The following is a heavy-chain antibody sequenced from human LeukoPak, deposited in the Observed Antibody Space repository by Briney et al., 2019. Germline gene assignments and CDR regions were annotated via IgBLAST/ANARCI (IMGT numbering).Heavy chain of an antibody. V-gene: IGHV3-23*01. CDR3: AKDPLYQGYCSGGSCYADY. Sequence: GGSLRLSCTGSGFSFSSCALSWVRQAPGKGLEWVSGITSSASTSYYADSVKGRFTISRDSSKNTLYLQMNSLRAEDTAVYYCAKDPLYQGYCSGGSCYADYWGQGTLVTVSS. CDR1: GFSFSSCA. D-gene: IGHD2-15*01. J-gene: IGHJ4*02. CDR2: ITSSASTS.